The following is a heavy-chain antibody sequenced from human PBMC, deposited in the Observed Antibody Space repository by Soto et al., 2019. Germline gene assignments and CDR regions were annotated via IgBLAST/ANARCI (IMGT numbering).Heavy chain of an antibody. V-gene: IGHV1-69*01. CDR1: GGTFSSYA. Sequence: QVQLVQSGAEVKKPGSSVKVSCKASGGTFSSYAISWVRQAPGQGLEWMGGIIPIFGTANYAQKFQGRVTITADESTSTAYMELSSLRSEDTAVYYCARALPGRYSRSWYRAFDLWGQGTMVTVSS. D-gene: IGHD6-13*01. J-gene: IGHJ3*01. CDR2: IIPIFGTA. CDR3: ARALPGRYSRSWYRAFDL.